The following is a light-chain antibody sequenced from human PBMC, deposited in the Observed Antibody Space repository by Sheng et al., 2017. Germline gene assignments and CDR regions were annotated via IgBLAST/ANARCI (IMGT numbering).Light chain of an antibody. CDR2: AAS. CDR1: QGISSY. Sequence: EIQLTQSPSFLSASVGDRVTITCRASQGISSYLAWYQQKPGKAPKLLIYAASTLQSGVPSRFSGSGSGTEFTLTISSLQPEDFATYYCQQINSYPWTFGQGTKVEIK. V-gene: IGKV1-9*01. CDR3: QQINSYPWT. J-gene: IGKJ1*01.